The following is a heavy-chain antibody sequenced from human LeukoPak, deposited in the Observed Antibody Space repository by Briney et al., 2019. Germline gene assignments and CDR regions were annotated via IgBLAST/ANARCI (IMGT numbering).Heavy chain of an antibody. D-gene: IGHD6-6*01. J-gene: IGHJ3*02. CDR3: ARAFEYSSSFVLFAFDI. V-gene: IGHV4-59*01. CDR1: GGSISSYY. CDR2: IYYSGST. Sequence: SETPSLTCTVSGGSISSYYWSWIRQPPGKGLEWIGYIYYSGSTNYNPSLKSRVTISVDTSKNQFSLKLSSVTAADTAVYYCARAFEYSSSFVLFAFDIWGQGTMVTVSS.